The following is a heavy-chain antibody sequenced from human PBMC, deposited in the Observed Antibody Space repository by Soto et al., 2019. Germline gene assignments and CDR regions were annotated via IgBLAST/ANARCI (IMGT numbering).Heavy chain of an antibody. Sequence: EVQLVDSGGGLVQPGGSLRLSCVASGFHFSAYWMSWVRQAPGKGLEWVANIKEDGSDKYYVDSVKGRFTISRDNAKNSLYLQMTCLRAEDTAVYYCVGVSLAGSWGQGTLVTVSS. D-gene: IGHD6-19*01. CDR3: VGVSLAGS. CDR1: GFHFSAYW. V-gene: IGHV3-7*01. CDR2: IKEDGSDK. J-gene: IGHJ4*02.